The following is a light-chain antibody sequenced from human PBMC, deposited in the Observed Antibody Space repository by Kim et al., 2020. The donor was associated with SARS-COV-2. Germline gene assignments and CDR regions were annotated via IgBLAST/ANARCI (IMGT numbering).Light chain of an antibody. CDR1: QSVSSN. CDR2: GAS. CDR3: QQYNNWPPLLT. V-gene: IGKV3-15*01. Sequence: EIVMTQSPATLSVSPGERATLSCRASQSVSSNLAWYQQKPGQAPRLLIYGASTRATGIPARFSGSGSGTEFTLTISSLQSEDFAVYYWQQYNNWPPLLTFGGGTKVDIK. J-gene: IGKJ4*01.